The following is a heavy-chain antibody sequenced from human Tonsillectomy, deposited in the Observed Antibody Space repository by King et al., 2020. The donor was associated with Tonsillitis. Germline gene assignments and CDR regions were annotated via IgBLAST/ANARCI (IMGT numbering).Heavy chain of an antibody. CDR3: TRSGSGLAVALDL. V-gene: IGHV3-11*01. J-gene: IGHJ3*01. Sequence: VQLVESGGGLVKPGGSLRVSCAASGFTFSDHYMNWIRQAPGKGLEWVSYISTSGTSIYYADSVKGRFTISRDNAKNSLYLQMNSLRVEDTAVYYCTRSGSGLAVALDLWGRGTMVTVSS. CDR1: GFTFSDHY. CDR2: ISTSGTSI. D-gene: IGHD3-10*01.